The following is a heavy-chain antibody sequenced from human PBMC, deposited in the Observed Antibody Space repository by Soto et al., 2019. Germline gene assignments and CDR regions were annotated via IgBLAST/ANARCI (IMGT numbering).Heavy chain of an antibody. V-gene: IGHV4-61*01. J-gene: IGHJ4*02. D-gene: IGHD6-13*01. Sequence: QVQLQESGPGLVKPSETLSLTCTVSGCSVSSGSYYWSWIRQPPGKGLEWIGYIYYSGSTNYNPSLKSRFTISVDTSKNQFSLKLSSVTAADTAVYYCASSIAAAGTIPPFDYWGQGTLVTVSS. CDR3: ASSIAAAGTIPPFDY. CDR1: GCSVSSGSYY. CDR2: IYYSGST.